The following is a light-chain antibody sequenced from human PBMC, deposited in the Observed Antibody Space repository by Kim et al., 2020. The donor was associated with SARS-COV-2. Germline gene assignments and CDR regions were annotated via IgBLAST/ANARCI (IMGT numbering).Light chain of an antibody. CDR2: GAS. CDR1: QSVSTN. J-gene: IGKJ4*01. Sequence: EIVMTHSPATLSVSPGERVTLSCRASQSVSTNLAWYQQKPGQAPRLLIQGASTRATGIPARFSGSGSGTDFTLTISSLQSEDFAMYYCQQYNNWPPLTFGGGTKVDIK. V-gene: IGKV3-15*01. CDR3: QQYNNWPPLT.